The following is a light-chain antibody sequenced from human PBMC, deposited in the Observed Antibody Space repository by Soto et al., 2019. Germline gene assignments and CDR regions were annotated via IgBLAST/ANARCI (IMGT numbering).Light chain of an antibody. V-gene: IGKV1-33*01. J-gene: IGKJ1*01. Sequence: DIQMTQSPSSLSASVGDRVTITCQASHHINNYLNCYQQKPGKAPKLLIYDASNLQSGVPSRFSGSGSGTDFTFTISGLQPEDIATYYCQQYEHLPRTFGQGTKVDIK. CDR3: QQYEHLPRT. CDR1: HHINNY. CDR2: DAS.